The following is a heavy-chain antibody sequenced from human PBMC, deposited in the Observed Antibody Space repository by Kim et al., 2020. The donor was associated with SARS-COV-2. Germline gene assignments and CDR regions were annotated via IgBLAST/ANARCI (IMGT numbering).Heavy chain of an antibody. J-gene: IGHJ4*02. D-gene: IGHD3-22*01. V-gene: IGHV3-30-3*01. Sequence: GGSLRLSCAASGFTFSRYTMRWVRQAPDKGLEWVAVISGDGSSEYYADSVKGRFTISRDNSKNTLYLQMNSLRAEDTAVYYCARGSNFYDTIGYSGVGYWGEGALITLSS. CDR1: GFTFSRYT. CDR3: ARGSNFYDTIGYSGVGY. CDR2: ISGDGSSE.